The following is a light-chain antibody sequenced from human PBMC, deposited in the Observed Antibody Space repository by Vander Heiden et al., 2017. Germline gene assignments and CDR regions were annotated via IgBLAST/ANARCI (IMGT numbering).Light chain of an antibody. V-gene: IGKV1-39*01. CDR2: GAS. CDR1: QSISTY. Sequence: DSQMTQSPSSLSASVGDRVMITCRASQSISTYLNWYQQKPGKAPKVLIYGASSLQSGVPSRFSGSGSGTDFTLTISSLQPEDFATYYCQQSDSSLWTFGQGTRVEMK. J-gene: IGKJ1*01. CDR3: QQSDSSLWT.